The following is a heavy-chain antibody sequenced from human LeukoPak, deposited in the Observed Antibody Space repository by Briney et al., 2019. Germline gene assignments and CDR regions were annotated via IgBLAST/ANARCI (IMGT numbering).Heavy chain of an antibody. CDR1: GYTFTSYY. V-gene: IGHV1-2*02. CDR2: INPNSGGT. Sequence: GASVKVSCKASGYTFTSYYMHWVRQAPGQGLEWMGWINPNSGGTNYAQKFQGRVTMTRDTSISTAYMELSRLRSDDTAVYYCARARPGIDDSSGYWYFDLWGRGTLVTVSS. CDR3: ARARPGIDDSSGYWYFDL. D-gene: IGHD3-22*01. J-gene: IGHJ2*01.